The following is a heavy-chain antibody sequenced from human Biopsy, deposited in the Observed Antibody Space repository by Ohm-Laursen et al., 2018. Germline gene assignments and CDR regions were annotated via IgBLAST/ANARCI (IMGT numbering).Heavy chain of an antibody. CDR1: GFSFSDYH. V-gene: IGHV3-11*06. CDR2: INVYSNKK. J-gene: IGHJ6*02. Sequence: SLRLSCAASGFSFSDYHMRWIRQAPGRGLEWVSYINVYSNKKYYADSVKGRFIVSRDNDKNSLYLQMNSLRAEDTAVYHCARSPGRDRMDVWGQGTTVIVSS. D-gene: IGHD1-14*01. CDR3: ARSPGRDRMDV.